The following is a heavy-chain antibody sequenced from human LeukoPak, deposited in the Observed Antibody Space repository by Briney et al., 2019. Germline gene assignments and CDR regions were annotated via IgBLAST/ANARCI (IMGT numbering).Heavy chain of an antibody. V-gene: IGHV1-2*02. CDR1: GYTFTGYY. Sequence: ASVKVSCKASGYTFTGYYMHWVRQAPGQGLEWMGWINPNSGGTNYAQKFQGRVTMTRDTSISTAYMELSRLRSDDTAVYYCARERYYGSVSYYAHDYWGQGTLVTVSS. D-gene: IGHD3-10*01. J-gene: IGHJ4*02. CDR2: INPNSGGT. CDR3: ARERYYGSVSYYAHDY.